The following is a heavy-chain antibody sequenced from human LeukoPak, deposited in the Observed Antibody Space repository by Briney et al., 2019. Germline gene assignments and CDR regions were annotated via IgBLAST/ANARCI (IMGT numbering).Heavy chain of an antibody. Sequence: SVKVSCKASGGTFSSYAISWVRQAPGQGLEWMGGIIPIFGTANYAQKFQGRVTITADESTSTAYMELSSLRSEDTAAYYCARGDFEDYYYYMDVWGKGTTVTVSS. D-gene: IGHD2-21*02. CDR3: ARGDFEDYYYYMDV. J-gene: IGHJ6*03. CDR2: IIPIFGTA. CDR1: GGTFSSYA. V-gene: IGHV1-69*13.